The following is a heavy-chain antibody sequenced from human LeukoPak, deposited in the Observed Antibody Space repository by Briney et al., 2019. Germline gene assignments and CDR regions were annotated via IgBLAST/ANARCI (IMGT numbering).Heavy chain of an antibody. CDR1: GFKLSDHY. CDR2: SRNKASSYTT. V-gene: IGHV3-72*01. J-gene: IGHJ6*02. D-gene: IGHD1/OR15-1a*01. Sequence: PGGSQRLSCAASGFKLSDHYIDWVRQAPGKGLEWVGRSRNKASSYTTEYAATVEGRFTISRDVSESSLYLQMNSLRTEDTAVYYCGRIAINENNGMDVWGQGTTVTVSS. CDR3: GRIAINENNGMDV.